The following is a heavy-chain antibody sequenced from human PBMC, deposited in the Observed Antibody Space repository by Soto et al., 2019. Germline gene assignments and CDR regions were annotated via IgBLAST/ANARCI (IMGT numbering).Heavy chain of an antibody. J-gene: IGHJ4*02. CDR1: GGSLSSGGYY. V-gene: IGHV4-31*03. CDR2: IYYSGST. D-gene: IGHD1-26*01. Sequence: SETLSLTCTVSGGSLSSGGYYWSWIRQQPGKSLEWIGYIYYSGSTYYNPSLKSRVTISVDTSKNQLSLKLSSVTAADTAVYYCASGSIRSLSWELHYVAYWGQGTLVTVSS. CDR3: ASGSIRSLSWELHYVAY.